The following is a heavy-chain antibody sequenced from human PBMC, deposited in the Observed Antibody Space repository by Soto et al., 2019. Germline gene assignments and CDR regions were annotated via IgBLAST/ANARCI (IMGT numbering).Heavy chain of an antibody. J-gene: IGHJ3*02. CDR2: VFYNRNT. CDR1: GGSISNSPYY. V-gene: IGHV4-39*01. D-gene: IGHD4-17*01. Sequence: SETLSLTCIVSGGSISNSPYYWGWIRQPPGKGLEWIGNVFYNRNTFHNPSLRSRVTISLDTSKNHFSLNLSSVTATDTAVYYCARQSNPYGSYVFDTWGQGRLVTVSS. CDR3: ARQSNPYGSYVFDT.